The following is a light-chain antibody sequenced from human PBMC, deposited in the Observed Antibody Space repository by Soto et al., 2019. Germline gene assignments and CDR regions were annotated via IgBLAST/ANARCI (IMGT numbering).Light chain of an antibody. CDR2: LGS. V-gene: IGKV2-28*01. CDR3: MQALQTPRT. CDR1: QSLLHSNGYNY. J-gene: IGKJ1*01. Sequence: DIVMTQSPLSLPVTPGEPASISCRSSQSLLHSNGYNYLDWYLQKPGQSPQLLIYLGSNRASGAPDRFSGRGSGTDFTLKISRVEAEDVGVYYCMQALQTPRTFGQGNKV.